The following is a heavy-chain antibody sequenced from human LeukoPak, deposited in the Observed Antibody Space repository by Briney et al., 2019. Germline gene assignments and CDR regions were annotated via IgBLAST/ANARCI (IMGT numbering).Heavy chain of an antibody. CDR3: ARGTYSSSWYGDYYYYMDV. Sequence: TSETLSLTCTVSGGSISSYYWSWIRQPPGKGLEWIGRIYNSGSTNYNPSLKSRVTMSVDTSKNQFSLKLSSVTAADTAVDYCARGTYSSSWYGDYYYYMDVWGKGTTVTISS. CDR1: GGSISSYY. CDR2: IYNSGST. J-gene: IGHJ6*03. V-gene: IGHV4-4*07. D-gene: IGHD6-13*01.